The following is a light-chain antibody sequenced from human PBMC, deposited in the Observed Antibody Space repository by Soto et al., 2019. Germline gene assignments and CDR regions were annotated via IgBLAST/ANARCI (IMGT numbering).Light chain of an antibody. CDR2: DVS. J-gene: IGLJ1*01. CDR3: SSYTSSSTQV. Sequence: QSALTQPASVSGSPGQSITISCTGTSSDVGGYNYVSWYQQHPGKAPKLMIYDVSNRPSGVSNRFSGSKSGNTASLTISGLQAEDEADYYCSSYTSSSTQVFGPGTKVTDL. V-gene: IGLV2-14*01. CDR1: SSDVGGYNY.